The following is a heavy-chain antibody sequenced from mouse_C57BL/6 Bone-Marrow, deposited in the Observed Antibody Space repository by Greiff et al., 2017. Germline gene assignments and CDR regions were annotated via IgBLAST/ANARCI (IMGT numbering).Heavy chain of an antibody. J-gene: IGHJ4*01. CDR1: GYTFTSYW. Sequence: QVQLQQPGTELVKPGASVKLSCKASGYTFTSYWMHWVKQRPGQGLEWIGNINPSNGGTNYNEKFKSKATLTVDKSSSTAYMQLSSLTSEDSAVYYYARNSYSNYAMDYWGQGTSVTVSS. CDR3: ARNSYSNYAMDY. V-gene: IGHV1-53*01. CDR2: INPSNGGT. D-gene: IGHD2-5*01.